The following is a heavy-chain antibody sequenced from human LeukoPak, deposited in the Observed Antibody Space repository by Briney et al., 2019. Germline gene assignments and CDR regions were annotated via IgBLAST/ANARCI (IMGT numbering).Heavy chain of an antibody. D-gene: IGHD6-13*01. CDR1: GYTFTSYG. J-gene: IGHJ6*02. V-gene: IGHV1-18*01. CDR3: ARDIPGSSWYIYYYYGMDV. CDR2: ISAYNGNP. Sequence: ASVKVSCKASGYTFTSYGISWVRQAPGQGLEWMGWISAYNGNPNYAQKLQGRVTMTTDTSTSTAYMELRSMRSDDTAVYYCARDIPGSSWYIYYYYGMDVWGQGTTVTVSS.